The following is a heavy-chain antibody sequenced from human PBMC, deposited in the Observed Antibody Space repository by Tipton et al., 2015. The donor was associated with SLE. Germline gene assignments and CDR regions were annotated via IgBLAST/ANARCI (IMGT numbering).Heavy chain of an antibody. Sequence: VQLVQSGAEVKKPGESLRISCKVSGNSFTSYWINWVRQMPGKGLEWMGTIDPSDSYTNHSPSFQGHVTISADKSVSTAYVQWSSLKASDTAMYYCATGGDGYNFPYWGQGTLVTVSS. J-gene: IGHJ4*02. CDR2: IDPSDSYT. V-gene: IGHV5-10-1*01. CDR3: ATGGDGYNFPY. D-gene: IGHD5-24*01. CDR1: GNSFTSYW.